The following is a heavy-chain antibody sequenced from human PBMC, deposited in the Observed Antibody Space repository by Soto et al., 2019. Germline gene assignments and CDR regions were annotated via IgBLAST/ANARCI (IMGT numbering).Heavy chain of an antibody. D-gene: IGHD3-9*01. CDR1: GFTVSSNY. CDR2: IYSGGST. Sequence: GGSLRLSCAASGFTVSSNYMSWVRQAPGKGLEWVSVIYSGGSTYYADSVKGRFTISRHNSKNTLYLQMNSLRAEDTAVYYCARVSGYFDWSRDYYMDVWGKGTTVTVSS. CDR3: ARVSGYFDWSRDYYMDV. V-gene: IGHV3-53*04. J-gene: IGHJ6*03.